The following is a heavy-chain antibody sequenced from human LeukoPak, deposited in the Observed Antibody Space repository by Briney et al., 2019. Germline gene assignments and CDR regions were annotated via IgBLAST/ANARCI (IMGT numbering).Heavy chain of an antibody. CDR1: GGSISSGSYY. D-gene: IGHD6-6*01. Sequence: SETLSLTCTVSGGSISSGSYYWSWIRQPAGKGLEWIGRIYTSGSTNYNPSLKSRVTISVDTSKNQFSLKLSSVTAADTAVYYCARAQYSSSSLFFYYYYYMDVWGKGTTVTVSS. J-gene: IGHJ6*03. CDR3: ARAQYSSSSLFFYYYYYMDV. V-gene: IGHV4-61*02. CDR2: IYTSGST.